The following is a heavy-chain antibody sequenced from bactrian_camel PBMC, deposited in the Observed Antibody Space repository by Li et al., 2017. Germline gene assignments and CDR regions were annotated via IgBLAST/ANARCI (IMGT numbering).Heavy chain of an antibody. Sequence: QVQLVESGGGSVQAGGSLRLSCAASGFTFSNYWMFWVRQAPGKGLEWVGTINSAGGGTYYADSVKGRFAISRDNAKNTVYLQMNSLKPEDTALYYCSVATTSGTFNYWGQGTQVTVS. V-gene: IGHV3S25*01. D-gene: IGHD5*01. CDR1: GFTFSNYW. CDR3: SVATTSGTFNY. CDR2: INSAGGGT. J-gene: IGHJ4*01.